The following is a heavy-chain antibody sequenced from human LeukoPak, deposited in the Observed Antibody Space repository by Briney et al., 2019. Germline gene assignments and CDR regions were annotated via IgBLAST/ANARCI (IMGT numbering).Heavy chain of an antibody. V-gene: IGHV3-30*02. CDR2: IRHDGSNK. CDR3: AKDKAVGLFILDY. D-gene: IGHD6-13*01. Sequence: GGSLRLSCAASGFTFSSYGMHWVRQAPGKGLEWVAFIRHDGSNKYYADFVKGRFTISRDNSKNTLFMQMDSLRAEDTAVYYCAKDKAVGLFILDYWGQGTLVTVSS. CDR1: GFTFSSYG. J-gene: IGHJ4*02.